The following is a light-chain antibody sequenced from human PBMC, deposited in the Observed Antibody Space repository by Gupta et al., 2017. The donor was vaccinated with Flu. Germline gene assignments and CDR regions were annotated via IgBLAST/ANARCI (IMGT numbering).Light chain of an antibody. CDR1: QSISSY. J-gene: IGKJ2*01. Sequence: ERATLSCRASQSISSYLAWYQKRPGQAPRLLIYDASHRATGIPVRFSGSGSGTDFTLTINSLEPEDFAVYYCQHRSSRPMYTFDQGTELEIK. V-gene: IGKV3-11*01. CDR2: DAS. CDR3: QHRSSRPMYT.